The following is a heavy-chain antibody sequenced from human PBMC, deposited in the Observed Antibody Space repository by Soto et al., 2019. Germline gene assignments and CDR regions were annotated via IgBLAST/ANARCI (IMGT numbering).Heavy chain of an antibody. CDR3: ARDSYSNYDGRIYYYYGMDV. CDR2: INPSGGST. CDR1: GYTFTSYY. J-gene: IGHJ6*02. Sequence: ASVKVSCKASGYTFTSYYMHWVRQAPGQGLEWMGIINPSGGSTSYAQKFQGWVTMTRDTSISTAYMELSRLRSDDTAVYYCARDSYSNYDGRIYYYYGMDVWG. V-gene: IGHV1-46*01. D-gene: IGHD4-4*01.